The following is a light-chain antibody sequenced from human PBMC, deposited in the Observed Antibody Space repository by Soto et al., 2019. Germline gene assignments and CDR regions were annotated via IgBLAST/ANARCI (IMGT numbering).Light chain of an antibody. CDR1: QSVSSSY. V-gene: IGKV3-20*01. CDR2: GAS. CDR3: QQYGSSTIT. Sequence: EIVFTQSPGTLSLSPGERATLTCRASQSVSSSYLAWYQQKPGQAPRLLIYGASSRETGIPDRFSGSGAGTDCTLTISRLEPEDFEVYYCQQYGSSTITFGQGTRLEIK. J-gene: IGKJ5*01.